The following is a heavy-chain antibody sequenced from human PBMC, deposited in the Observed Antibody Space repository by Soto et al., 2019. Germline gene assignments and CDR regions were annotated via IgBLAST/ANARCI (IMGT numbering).Heavy chain of an antibody. D-gene: IGHD1-1*01. CDR3: ARDRVERPYYYYYYAMDV. V-gene: IGHV6-1*01. CDR1: GDSVSSNSAA. Sequence: SQTLSLTCVISGDSVSSNSAAWNWIRQSPSRGLEWLGRTYYRSKWYFDYAVSVKSRITINADTFKNHFSVQLNSVTPEDTAVYYCARDRVERPYYYYYYAMDVWGQGTTVTVSS. CDR2: TYYRSKWYF. J-gene: IGHJ6*02.